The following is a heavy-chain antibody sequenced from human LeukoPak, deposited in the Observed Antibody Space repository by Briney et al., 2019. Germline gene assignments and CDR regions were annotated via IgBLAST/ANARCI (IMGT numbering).Heavy chain of an antibody. CDR1: GFTFSSYA. D-gene: IGHD2-15*01. CDR3: AKVKGYCSGGSFYYYYYGMDV. J-gene: IGHJ6*02. Sequence: TGGSLRLSCAASGFTFSSYAMSWVRQALGKGLEWVSAISGSGGSTYYADSVKGRFTISRDNSKNTLYLQMNSLRAEDTAVYYCAKVKGYCSGGSFYYYYYGMDVWGQGTTVTVSS. CDR2: ISGSGGST. V-gene: IGHV3-23*01.